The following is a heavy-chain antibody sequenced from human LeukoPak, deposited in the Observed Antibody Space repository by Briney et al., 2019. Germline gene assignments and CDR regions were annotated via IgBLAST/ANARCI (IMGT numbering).Heavy chain of an antibody. Sequence: GGSLRLSCAASGFTFSSYGMHWVRQAPGKGLEWVAVIWYDGSNKYYADSVKGRFTISRDNSKNTLYLQMNSLRAEDTAVYYCAKDDGILTGYQGISDYWGQGTLVTVSS. V-gene: IGHV3-33*06. D-gene: IGHD3-9*01. CDR3: AKDDGILTGYQGISDY. CDR2: IWYDGSNK. CDR1: GFTFSSYG. J-gene: IGHJ4*02.